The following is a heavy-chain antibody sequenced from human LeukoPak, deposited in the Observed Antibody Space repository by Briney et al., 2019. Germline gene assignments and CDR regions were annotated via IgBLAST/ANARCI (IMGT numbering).Heavy chain of an antibody. CDR1: GGSISSGDYY. D-gene: IGHD1-26*01. Sequence: ASETLSLTCTVSGGSISSGDYYWSWIRQPPGKGLEWIGYIYYSGSTYYNPSLRSRVTISVDTSKNQFSLKLSSVTAADTAVYYCARDRGGVGATTGLIDYWGQGTLVTVSS. CDR2: IYYSGST. J-gene: IGHJ4*02. V-gene: IGHV4-30-4*08. CDR3: ARDRGGVGATTGLIDY.